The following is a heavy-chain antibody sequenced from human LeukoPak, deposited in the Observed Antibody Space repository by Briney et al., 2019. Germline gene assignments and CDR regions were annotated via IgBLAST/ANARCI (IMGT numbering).Heavy chain of an antibody. J-gene: IGHJ4*02. CDR3: AKFLKTYSSGPY. CDR1: GFTFSSYA. V-gene: IGHV3-23*01. CDR2: TSGSGGST. Sequence: GGSLRLSCAASGFTFSSYAMSWVRQAPGKGLEWVSTTSGSGGSTYYADSVKGRFTISRDNSKNTLYLQMNSLRAEDTAVYYCAKFLKTYSSGPYWGQGTLVTVSS. D-gene: IGHD6-19*01.